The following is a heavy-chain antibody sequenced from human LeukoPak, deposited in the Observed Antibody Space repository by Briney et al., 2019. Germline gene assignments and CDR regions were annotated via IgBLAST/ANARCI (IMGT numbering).Heavy chain of an antibody. D-gene: IGHD3-22*01. CDR3: ARAYYYDSSGYFDY. J-gene: IGHJ4*02. CDR2: IYHSGAT. V-gene: IGHV4-38-2*01. Sequence: SETLSLTCAVSGYSISSGYCWGWIRQPPGKGLEWFGSIYHSGATYYNPSLKSRVTISVDTSKNQFSLKLSSVTAADTAVYYCARAYYYDSSGYFDYWGQGALDTVSS. CDR1: GYSISSGYC.